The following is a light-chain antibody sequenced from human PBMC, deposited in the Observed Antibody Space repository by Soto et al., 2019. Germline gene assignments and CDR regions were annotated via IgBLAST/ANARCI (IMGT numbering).Light chain of an antibody. Sequence: DIQMTQSPSSLSASIGDRVTITCQASQDVNNSLNWYQQKPRKAPNLLIYDVSNLGTGVPSRFSGSGSGTDFTFTISRLQPEDIGAYYCQQYYNVPVTFGQGKRLEI. CDR2: DVS. CDR3: QQYYNVPVT. J-gene: IGKJ5*01. CDR1: QDVNNS. V-gene: IGKV1-33*01.